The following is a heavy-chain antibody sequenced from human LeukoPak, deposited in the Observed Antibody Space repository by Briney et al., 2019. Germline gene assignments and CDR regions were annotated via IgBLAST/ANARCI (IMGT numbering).Heavy chain of an antibody. Sequence: PGGSLRLSCAASGFTFSSYAMAWVRQTPGKGLEWVANIKQDGNEIYYLDSVKGRFTISRDNAKNSLYMQMNSLRAEDTAVYYCARVGEFLRSPYYFMDVWGKGTTVTVSS. CDR3: ARVGEFLRSPYYFMDV. D-gene: IGHD3-3*01. V-gene: IGHV3-7*01. CDR2: IKQDGNEI. J-gene: IGHJ6*03. CDR1: GFTFSSYA.